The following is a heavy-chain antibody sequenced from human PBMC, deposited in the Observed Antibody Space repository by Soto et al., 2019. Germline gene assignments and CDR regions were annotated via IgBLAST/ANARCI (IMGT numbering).Heavy chain of an antibody. CDR3: ARGGGYSYGSPSGYGMDV. CDR1: GGTFSSYA. V-gene: IGHV1-69*01. CDR2: IIPIFGTA. J-gene: IGHJ6*02. D-gene: IGHD5-18*01. Sequence: QVQLVQSGAEVKKPGSSVKVSCKASGGTFSSYAISWVRQAPGQGLEWMGGIIPIFGTANYAQKFQGRVTITADESTRTAYMELSSLRSEDTAVYYCARGGGYSYGSPSGYGMDVWGQGTTVTVSS.